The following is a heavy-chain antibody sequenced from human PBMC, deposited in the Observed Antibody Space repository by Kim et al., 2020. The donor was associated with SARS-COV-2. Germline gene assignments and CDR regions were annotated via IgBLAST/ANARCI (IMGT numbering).Heavy chain of an antibody. V-gene: IGHV4-4*07. CDR1: GGSISSYY. CDR2: IYTSGST. J-gene: IGHJ6*02. D-gene: IGHD3-9*01. CDR3: AREPVQYYDILTGYYRGYYYYGMDV. Sequence: SETLSLTCTVSGGSISSYYWSWIRQPAGKGLEWIGRIYTSGSTNYNPSLKSRVTMSVDTSKNQFSLKLSSVTAADTAVYYCAREPVQYYDILTGYYRGYYYYGMDVWGQGTTGTVSS.